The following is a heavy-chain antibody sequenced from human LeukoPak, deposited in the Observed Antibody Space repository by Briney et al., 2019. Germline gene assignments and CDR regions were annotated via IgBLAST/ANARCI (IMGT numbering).Heavy chain of an antibody. J-gene: IGHJ4*02. CDR3: VRDGGGTTPYDC. V-gene: IGHV3-74*01. CDR2: IGPDGRNI. D-gene: IGHD1-7*01. CDR1: GFTLSDYW. Sequence: GGSLRLSCAASGFTLSDYWMNWVRQVPGKGPVWVSHIGPDGRNIAYADSVKGRFTISRDSAKNTLYLQMNSLRVEDTAVYYCVRDGGGTTPYDCWGQGSLVTVSS.